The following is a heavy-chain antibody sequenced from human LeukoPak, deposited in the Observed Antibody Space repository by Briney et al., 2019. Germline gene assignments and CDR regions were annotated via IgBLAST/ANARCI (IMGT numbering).Heavy chain of an antibody. V-gene: IGHV1-69*13. CDR2: IIPIFGTA. Sequence: ASVKVSCKASGGTFSSYAISWVRQAPGQGLEWMGRIIPIFGTANYAQKFQGRVTITADESTSTAYMELSSLRSEDTAVYYCAREPNYYDSSGYLTKKYFQHWGQGTLVTVSS. J-gene: IGHJ1*01. D-gene: IGHD3-22*01. CDR3: AREPNYYDSSGYLTKKYFQH. CDR1: GGTFSSYA.